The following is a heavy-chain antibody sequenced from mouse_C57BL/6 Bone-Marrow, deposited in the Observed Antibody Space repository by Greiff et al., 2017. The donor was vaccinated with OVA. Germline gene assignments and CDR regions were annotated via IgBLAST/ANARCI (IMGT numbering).Heavy chain of an antibody. J-gene: IGHJ2*01. V-gene: IGHV5-9-1*02. D-gene: IGHD1-1*01. CDR3: TREGGVTTVGRCYFDY. CDR2: ISSGGDYI. Sequence: EVNVVESGEGLVKPGGSLKLSCAASGFTFSSYAMSWVRQTPEKRLEWVAYISSGGDYIYYADTVKGRFTISRDNDRNTLYLQMSSLKSEDTAMYYCTREGGVTTVGRCYFDYWGQGTTLTVSS. CDR1: GFTFSSYA.